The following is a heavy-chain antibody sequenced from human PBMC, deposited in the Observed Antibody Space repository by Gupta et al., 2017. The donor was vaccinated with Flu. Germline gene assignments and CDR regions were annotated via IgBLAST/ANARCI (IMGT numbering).Heavy chain of an antibody. CDR2: ISTSGTTI. D-gene: IGHD3-22*01. CDR1: SDYY. J-gene: IGHJ4*02. Sequence: SDYYMGWIRQAPGKGLEWISYISTSGTTIYYADSVKGRFTISRDNAKNSLYLQMNTLRAEDTAVYYCASSGYTTGWWCFDYWGQGALVTVSS. V-gene: IGHV3-11*01. CDR3: ASSGYTTGWWCFDY.